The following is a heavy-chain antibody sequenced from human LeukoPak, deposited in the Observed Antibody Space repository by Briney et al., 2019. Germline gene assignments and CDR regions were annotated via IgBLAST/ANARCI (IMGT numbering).Heavy chain of an antibody. V-gene: IGHV3-33*01. CDR2: IWYDGSDK. J-gene: IGHJ5*02. CDR1: GFTFNSYG. D-gene: IGHD2-2*01. Sequence: GRSLRLSCAASGFTFNSYGMHWVRQAPGKGLEWVAVIWYDGSDKYYADSVKGRFTISRDNSKNTLYLQMNSLRAEDTAVYYCAREDCSSTSCLTRNWFDPWGQGILVTVSS. CDR3: AREDCSSTSCLTRNWFDP.